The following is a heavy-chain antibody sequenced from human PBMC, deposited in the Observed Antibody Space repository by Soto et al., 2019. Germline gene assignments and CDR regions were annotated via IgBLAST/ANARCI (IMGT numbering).Heavy chain of an antibody. V-gene: IGHV3-30*18. CDR3: AKDQKGITILGPQNYGMDV. CDR2: ISYDGSNK. CDR1: GFTFSSYG. D-gene: IGHD3-3*01. Sequence: LRLSCAASGFTFSSYGMHWVRQAPGKGLEWVAVISYDGSNKYYADSVKGRFTISRDNSKNTLYLQMNSLRAEDTAVYYCAKDQKGITILGPQNYGMDVWGQGTTVNVSS. J-gene: IGHJ6*02.